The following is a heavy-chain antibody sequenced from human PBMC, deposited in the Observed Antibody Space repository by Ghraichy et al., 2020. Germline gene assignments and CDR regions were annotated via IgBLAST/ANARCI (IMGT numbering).Heavy chain of an antibody. CDR2: INSDGSNS. J-gene: IGHJ3*01. Sequence: GESLNISCAASGFTFSTYWMHWVRQVPGEGLIWVSRINSDGSNSNYADSVRGRFTTSRDNTKNTLYLQMSSLRAGDTAVYFCARVGRRHAFDLWGQGTTVTVSS. CDR3: ARVGRRHAFDL. D-gene: IGHD3-10*01. CDR1: GFTFSTYW. V-gene: IGHV3-74*01.